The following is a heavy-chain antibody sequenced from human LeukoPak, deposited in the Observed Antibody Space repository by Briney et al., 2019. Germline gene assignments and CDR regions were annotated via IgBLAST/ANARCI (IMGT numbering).Heavy chain of an antibody. Sequence: GGSLRLSCAASGFTFSSYAMSWVRQAPGKGLEWVSAISGSGGSTYYADSVKGRFTISRDNYKNTLYLQMNSLRAEDTAVYYCAKDQGVYDFWSGYLFDYWGQGTLVTVSS. D-gene: IGHD3-3*01. CDR3: AKDQGVYDFWSGYLFDY. CDR1: GFTFSSYA. V-gene: IGHV3-23*01. J-gene: IGHJ4*02. CDR2: ISGSGGST.